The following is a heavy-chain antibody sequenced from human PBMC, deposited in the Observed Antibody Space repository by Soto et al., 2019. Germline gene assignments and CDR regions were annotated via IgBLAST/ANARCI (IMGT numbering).Heavy chain of an antibody. CDR3: ARLYVAYYYDSSGYIKGAFDI. V-gene: IGHV5-51*01. J-gene: IGHJ3*02. CDR1: GYRFPRYW. CDR2: IYPGDSET. Sequence: GGYLKPSCQASGYRFPRYWIGRVRQMPVTVLGWMGIIYPGDSETRHSPSFQGQVTISADKAISTAYLQWSSLKTSDTAMYYCARLYVAYYYDSSGYIKGAFDIWGQGTMVTVSS. D-gene: IGHD3-22*01.